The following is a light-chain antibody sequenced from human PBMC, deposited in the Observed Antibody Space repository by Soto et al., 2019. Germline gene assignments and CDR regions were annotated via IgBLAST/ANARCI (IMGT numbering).Light chain of an antibody. V-gene: IGKV3-20*01. J-gene: IGKJ4*01. Sequence: EIVLTQSPGALSLSPGERATLSCRASQTVSDNYLAWYQQKPGQAPRLLIYGASTRATGIPDRFSGSGSGTNLTITISRLEPEDFAVYYCQQYGGSPRVSFGGGTKVEIK. CDR3: QQYGGSPRVS. CDR2: GAS. CDR1: QTVSDNY.